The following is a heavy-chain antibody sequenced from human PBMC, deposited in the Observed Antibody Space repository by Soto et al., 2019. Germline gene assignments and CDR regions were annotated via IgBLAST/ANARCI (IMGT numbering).Heavy chain of an antibody. D-gene: IGHD5-12*01. V-gene: IGHV4-30-4*01. CDR2: IYYSGST. CDR1: GGSISSGDYY. J-gene: IGHJ6*02. CDR3: ARDPTYSGYDFYYYYYGMDV. Sequence: PSETLSLTCTVSGGSISSGDYYRSWIRQPPGKGLEWIGYIYYSGSTYYNPSLKSRVTISVDTCKNQFSLKLSSVTAADTAVYYCARDPTYSGYDFYYYYYGMDVWGQGTTVTVSS.